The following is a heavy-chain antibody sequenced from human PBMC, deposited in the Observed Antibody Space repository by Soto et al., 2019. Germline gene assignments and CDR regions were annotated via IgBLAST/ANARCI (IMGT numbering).Heavy chain of an antibody. Sequence: GESLKISCKGSGYSFTSYWISWVRQMPGKGLEWMGRIDPSDSYTNYSPSFQGHVTISADKSISTAYLQWSSLKASETAMYYCARHTSSWPGFDHRGQGNLVTVS. CDR3: ARHTSSWPGFDH. V-gene: IGHV5-10-1*01. J-gene: IGHJ5*02. CDR1: GYSFTSYW. D-gene: IGHD6-13*01. CDR2: IDPSDSYT.